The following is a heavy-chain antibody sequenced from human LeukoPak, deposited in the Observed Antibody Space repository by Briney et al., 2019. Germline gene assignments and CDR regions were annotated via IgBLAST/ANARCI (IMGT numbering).Heavy chain of an antibody. CDR2: IWYDGSNK. J-gene: IGHJ4*02. Sequence: SGGSLRLSCAASGFTFSSYGTHWVRQAPGKGLEWVAVIWYDGSNKYYADSVKGRFTISRDNSKNTLYLQMNSLRAEDTAVYYCARDSCGGDCYSGGYWGQGTPVTVSS. V-gene: IGHV3-33*01. CDR1: GFTFSSYG. D-gene: IGHD2-21*02. CDR3: ARDSCGGDCYSGGY.